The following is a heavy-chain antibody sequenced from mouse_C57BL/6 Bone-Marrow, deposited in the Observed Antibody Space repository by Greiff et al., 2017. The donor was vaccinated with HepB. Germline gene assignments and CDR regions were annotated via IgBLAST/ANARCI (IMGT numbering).Heavy chain of an antibody. CDR3: ARPLRFFDV. CDR2: ISSGGSYT. V-gene: IGHV5-6*01. CDR1: GFTFSSYG. Sequence: EVQGVESGGDLVKPGGSLKLSCAASGFTFSSYGMSWVRQTPDKRLEWVATISSGGSYTYYPDSVKGRFTISRDNAKNTLYLQMSSLKSEDTAMYYCARPLRFFDVWGTGTTVTVSS. D-gene: IGHD2-10*01. J-gene: IGHJ1*03.